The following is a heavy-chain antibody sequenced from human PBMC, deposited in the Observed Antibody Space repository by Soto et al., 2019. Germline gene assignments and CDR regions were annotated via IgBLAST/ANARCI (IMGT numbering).Heavy chain of an antibody. D-gene: IGHD3-16*01. Sequence: QVQLVQSGAEVKKPGASVKVSCKASGYTFTSYDINWVRQATGQGLEWMGWMNPNSGNTGYAQKXXXXXXXXXXXXXXXXXXXXXXXXXXXXXXXXXXXEGVRGMDVWGQGTTVTV. CDR3: XXEGVRGMDV. V-gene: IGHV1-8*01. CDR2: MNPNSGNT. CDR1: GYTFTSYD. J-gene: IGHJ6*02.